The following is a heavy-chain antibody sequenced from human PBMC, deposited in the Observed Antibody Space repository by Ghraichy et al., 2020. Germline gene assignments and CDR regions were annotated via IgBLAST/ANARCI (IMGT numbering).Heavy chain of an antibody. CDR3: ARDRRHRVQDTWFDP. D-gene: IGHD1-14*01. CDR1: GGSITGYY. CDR2: MYFTGTT. V-gene: IGHV4-4*07. J-gene: IGHJ5*02. Sequence: ETLSLTCTVSGGSITGYYWNWIRQSSGKGLEWVARMYFTGTTNYNPSLKDRVTMSVDASKSQFSLRMTSVTAADSGVYYCARDRRHRVQDTWFDPWGQGTLVIVSP.